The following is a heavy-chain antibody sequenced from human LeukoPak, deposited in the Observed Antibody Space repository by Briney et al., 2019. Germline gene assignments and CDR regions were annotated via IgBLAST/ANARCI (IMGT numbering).Heavy chain of an antibody. D-gene: IGHD3-22*01. V-gene: IGHV1-69*04. J-gene: IGHJ2*01. Sequence: SVKVSCKASGGTFSSYAISWVRQAPGQGLEWMGRIIPILGIANYAQKFQGRVTITADKSTSTAYMELSSLRSEDTAVYYCARAQYYYDSSGASHFDLWGRGTLVAVSS. CDR2: IIPILGIA. CDR1: GGTFSSYA. CDR3: ARAQYYYDSSGASHFDL.